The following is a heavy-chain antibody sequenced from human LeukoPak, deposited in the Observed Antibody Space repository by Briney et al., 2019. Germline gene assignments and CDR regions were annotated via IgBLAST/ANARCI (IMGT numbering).Heavy chain of an antibody. J-gene: IGHJ6*02. Sequence: ASVKVSCKASGYTFTSYDINWVRQATGQGLEWMGWMNPNSGNTGYAQKFQGRVTMTRNTSISTAYMELSSLRSEDTAVYYCARALTGAAAGLSGYYYYGMDVWDQGTTVTVSS. CDR2: MNPNSGNT. D-gene: IGHD6-13*01. CDR3: ARALTGAAAGLSGYYYYGMDV. V-gene: IGHV1-8*01. CDR1: GYTFTSYD.